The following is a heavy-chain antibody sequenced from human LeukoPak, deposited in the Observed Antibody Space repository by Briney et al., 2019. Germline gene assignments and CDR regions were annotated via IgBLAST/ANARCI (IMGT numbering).Heavy chain of an antibody. CDR3: AEGGVLEWLPYRYAFDI. CDR2: ISSSSSYI. Sequence: GGSLRLSCAASGFSFSSYSMNWVRQAPGKGLEWVSSISSSSSYIYYADSVKGRFTISRDNAKNSLYLQMNSLRAEDTAVYYCAEGGVLEWLPYRYAFDIWGQGTMVTVSS. D-gene: IGHD3-3*01. CDR1: GFSFSSYS. V-gene: IGHV3-21*04. J-gene: IGHJ3*02.